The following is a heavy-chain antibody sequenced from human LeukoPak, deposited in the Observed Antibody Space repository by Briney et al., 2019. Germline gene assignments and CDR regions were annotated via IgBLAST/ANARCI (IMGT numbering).Heavy chain of an antibody. V-gene: IGHV1-8*01. CDR1: GYTFTSYD. CDR2: MNPNSGNT. CDR3: ARVGTTVTSYDY. Sequence: ASVKVSCKASGYTFTSYDINWVRQATGQGLEWMGWMNPNSGNTGYAQKFQGRVTMTRNTSISTAYMELSRLRSDDTAVYYCARVGTTVTSYDYWGQGTLVTVSS. D-gene: IGHD4-17*01. J-gene: IGHJ4*02.